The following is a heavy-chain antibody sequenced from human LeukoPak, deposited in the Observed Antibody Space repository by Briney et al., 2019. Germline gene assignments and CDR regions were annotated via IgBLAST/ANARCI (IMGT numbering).Heavy chain of an antibody. CDR1: GGSISSSSYY. Sequence: SETLSLTCTVSGGSISSSSYYWGWIRQPPGKGLEWIGSIYYSGSTYYNPSLKGRVTISVDTSKNQFSLKVSSVTAADTAVYYCARAFSRSGYCSGGSCYPDAFDIWGQGTMVTVSS. V-gene: IGHV4-39*07. CDR2: IYYSGST. CDR3: ARAFSRSGYCSGGSCYPDAFDI. J-gene: IGHJ3*02. D-gene: IGHD2-15*01.